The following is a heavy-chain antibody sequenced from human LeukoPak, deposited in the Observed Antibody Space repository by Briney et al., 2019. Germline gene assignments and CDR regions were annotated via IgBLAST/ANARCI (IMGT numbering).Heavy chain of an antibody. CDR2: IYATEST. CDR1: GASISSYH. J-gene: IGHJ6*03. Sequence: SETLSLTCTVSGASISSYHWSWIRQPAGKGLEWIGRIYATESTNYNPSLRSRVTMSVDTSKNQFSLNLSSVTAADTAVYYCARDRYNWNDVAYYYYYYMDVWGKGTTVTISS. V-gene: IGHV4-4*07. CDR3: ARDRYNWNDVAYYYYYYMDV. D-gene: IGHD1-1*01.